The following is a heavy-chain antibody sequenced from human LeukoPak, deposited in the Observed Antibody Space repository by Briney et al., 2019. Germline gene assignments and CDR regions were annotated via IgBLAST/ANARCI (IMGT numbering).Heavy chain of an antibody. J-gene: IGHJ3*02. Sequence: SETLSLTCTVSGGSTSSDYWSWIRQSPGKGLEWVGYVYNSGDTGKNPSLKSRVTISVDTSKNQFSLKLSSVTAADTAVYYCASVSSGYYYGAFDIWGQGTMVTVSS. V-gene: IGHV4-59*08. CDR2: VYNSGDT. CDR3: ASVSSGYYYGAFDI. D-gene: IGHD3-22*01. CDR1: GGSTSSDY.